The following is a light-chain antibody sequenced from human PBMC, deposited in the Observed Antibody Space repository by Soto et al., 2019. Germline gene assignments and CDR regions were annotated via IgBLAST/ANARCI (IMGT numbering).Light chain of an antibody. CDR1: DRRIIK. CDR3: DQYETLPT. J-gene: IGKJ5*01. V-gene: IGKV1-33*01. Sequence: EMQLSEPRCSLSAPVRDGDGMTVDLGDRRIIKKNWYQQKPGRAPKLLIYDASNLEAGVPARFTGYGTGMHFTLTICPPHPVDIATYYGDQYETLPTVGQGTRVEIK. CDR2: DAS.